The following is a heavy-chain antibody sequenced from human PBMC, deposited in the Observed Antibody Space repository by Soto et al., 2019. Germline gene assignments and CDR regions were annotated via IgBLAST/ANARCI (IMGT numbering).Heavy chain of an antibody. V-gene: IGHV3-30-3*01. CDR2: ISYDGSNK. CDR3: ARDQKEYYDFWSALDV. Sequence: PGGSLRLSCAASGFTFSSYAMHWVRQAPGKGLEWVAVISYDGSNKYYADSVKGRFTISRDNSKNTLYLQMNSLRAEDTAVYYCARDQKEYYDFWSALDVWGQGTTVTVSS. J-gene: IGHJ6*02. D-gene: IGHD3-3*01. CDR1: GFTFSSYA.